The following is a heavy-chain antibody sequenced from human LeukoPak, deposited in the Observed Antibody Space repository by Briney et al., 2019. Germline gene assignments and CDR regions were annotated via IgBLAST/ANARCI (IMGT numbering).Heavy chain of an antibody. V-gene: IGHV3-48*01. D-gene: IGHD3-3*01. CDR2: ISSSSSTI. J-gene: IGHJ5*02. Sequence: GGSLRLSCAASGFTFSSYSMNWVRQAPGKGLEWVSYISSSSSTIYYADSVKGRFTISRDNAKNSLYLQMNSLRAEDTAVYYCARGPGTRFLKTNWFDPWGQGTLVTVSS. CDR1: GFTFSSYS. CDR3: ARGPGTRFLKTNWFDP.